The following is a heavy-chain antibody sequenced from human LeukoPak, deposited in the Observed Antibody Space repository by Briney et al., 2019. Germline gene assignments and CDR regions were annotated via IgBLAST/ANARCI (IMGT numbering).Heavy chain of an antibody. D-gene: IGHD5-18*01. CDR2: IRSKAYGGTT. Sequence: QPGGSLRLSCAASGFTFSSYAMSWVRQAPGKGLEWVGFIRSKAYGGTTEYAASVKGRFTISRDDSKSIAYLQMNSLKTEDTAVYYCTRVKGTAMAGAAPYYFDYWGQGTLVTVSS. CDR3: TRVKGTAMAGAAPYYFDY. J-gene: IGHJ4*02. CDR1: GFTFSSYA. V-gene: IGHV3-49*04.